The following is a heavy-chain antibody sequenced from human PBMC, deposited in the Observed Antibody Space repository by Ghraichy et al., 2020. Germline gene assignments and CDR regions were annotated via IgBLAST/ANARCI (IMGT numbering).Heavy chain of an antibody. CDR2: IGTLGDT. CDR1: GFSFGDYD. J-gene: IGHJ4*02. CDR3: ARGLQGYCNYTSCPFDQ. Sequence: AGSLRLSCVVSGFSFGDYDMHWVHQATGRGLEWVSSIGTLGDTFYPGSVVGRFTISRENATDSLYLQMNSLRAGDTAVYYCARGLQGYCNYTSCPFDQWGQGTLVTVSS. D-gene: IGHD2-2*01. V-gene: IGHV3-13*01.